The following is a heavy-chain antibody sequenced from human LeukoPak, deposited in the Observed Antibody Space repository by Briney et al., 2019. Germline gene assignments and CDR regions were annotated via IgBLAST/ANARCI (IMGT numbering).Heavy chain of an antibody. D-gene: IGHD3-22*01. Sequence: PGGSLRLSCVASGFTFSSYWMSWVRQAPGKGLEWVANIKQDGSEKYYVDSVKGRFTISRDNAKNSLYLQMNSLRAEDTAVYYCAREPTYYYDSSGAWGQGTLVTVSS. CDR3: AREPTYYYDSSGA. CDR2: IKQDGSEK. V-gene: IGHV3-7*03. CDR1: GFTFSSYW. J-gene: IGHJ5*02.